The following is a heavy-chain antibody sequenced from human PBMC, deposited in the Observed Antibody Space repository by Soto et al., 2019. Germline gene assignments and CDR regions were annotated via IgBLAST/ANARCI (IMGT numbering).Heavy chain of an antibody. CDR3: AADPAEFGGVPSL. V-gene: IGHV1-58*02. J-gene: IGHJ4*02. CDR1: GFTITSSA. CDR2: IVVGSGNT. D-gene: IGHD3-16*01. Sequence: SVKVSCKASGFTITSSAMQWVRQARGQRLEWIGWIVVGSGNTNYAQKFQERVTITRDMSTSTAYMELSSLRSEDTAVYYCAADPAEFGGVPSLWGQGTLVTVSS.